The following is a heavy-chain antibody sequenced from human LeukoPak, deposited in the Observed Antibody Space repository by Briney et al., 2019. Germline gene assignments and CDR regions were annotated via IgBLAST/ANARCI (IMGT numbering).Heavy chain of an antibody. D-gene: IGHD3-3*01. Sequence: SETLSLTCTVSGGSISSYYWSWIRQPPGKGLEWIGYIYYSGSTNYNPSLKSRVTISVDTSKNQFSLKLTSVTAADTAVYYCAVGGGFWSGYWTPAIDYWGQGTLVTVSS. CDR1: GGSISSYY. V-gene: IGHV4-59*01. CDR2: IYYSGST. J-gene: IGHJ4*02. CDR3: AVGGGFWSGYWTPAIDY.